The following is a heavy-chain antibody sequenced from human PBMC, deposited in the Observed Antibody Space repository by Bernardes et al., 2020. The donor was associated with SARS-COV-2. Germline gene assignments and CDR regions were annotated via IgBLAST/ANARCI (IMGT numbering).Heavy chain of an antibody. CDR2: ISWNSGSI. CDR1: GFTFDDYA. V-gene: IGHV3-9*01. D-gene: IGHD3-9*01. CDR3: AKLDYDILTGYYTGGDY. J-gene: IGHJ4*02. Sequence: GGSLRLSCAASGFTFDDYAMHWVRQAPGKGLEWVSGISWNSGSIGYADSVKGRFTISRDNAKNSLYLQMNSLRAGDTALYYCAKLDYDILTGYYTGGDYCGQGTLVTVSS.